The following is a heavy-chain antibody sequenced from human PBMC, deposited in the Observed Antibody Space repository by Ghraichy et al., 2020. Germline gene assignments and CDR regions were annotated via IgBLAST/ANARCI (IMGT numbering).Heavy chain of an antibody. Sequence: GGSLRLSCAASGFTFSDYYMSWIRQAPGKGLEWVSYISSRGSTIYYADSVKGRFTISRDNAKNSLYLQMNSLRAEDTAVYYCAREAGTGVVVPAAQDYWGQGTLVTVSS. D-gene: IGHD2-2*01. CDR3: AREAGTGVVVPAAQDY. CDR1: GFTFSDYY. V-gene: IGHV3-11*01. CDR2: ISSRGSTI. J-gene: IGHJ4*02.